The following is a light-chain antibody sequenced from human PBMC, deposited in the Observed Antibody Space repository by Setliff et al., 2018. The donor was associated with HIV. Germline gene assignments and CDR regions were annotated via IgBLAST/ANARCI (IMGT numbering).Light chain of an antibody. CDR1: SSDLGSYNL. J-gene: IGLJ1*01. V-gene: IGLV2-23*02. Sequence: QSVLAQPASVSGSPGQSITISCTGTSSDLGSYNLVSWYQQHPGKAPKLMIYEVSKRPSGVSNRFSGPKSGNTASLTISGLQVEDESDYYCCSYAHGSTYVFGTGTRSPS. CDR3: CSYAHGSTYV. CDR2: EVS.